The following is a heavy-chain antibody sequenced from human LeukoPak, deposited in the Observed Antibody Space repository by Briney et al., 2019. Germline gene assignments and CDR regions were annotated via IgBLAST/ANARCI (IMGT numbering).Heavy chain of an antibody. CDR2: IKQDGSVK. J-gene: IGHJ4*02. Sequence: GGSLRLSCAASGFTFSNYWMSWVRQAPGKGLEWVANIKQDGSVKYYVDSVKGRFTISRDNAKNALHLQMNSLRAEDTAVYYCARIGYNSSCFDYWGQGTPVTVSS. D-gene: IGHD6-13*01. CDR3: ARIGYNSSCFDY. V-gene: IGHV3-7*05. CDR1: GFTFSNYW.